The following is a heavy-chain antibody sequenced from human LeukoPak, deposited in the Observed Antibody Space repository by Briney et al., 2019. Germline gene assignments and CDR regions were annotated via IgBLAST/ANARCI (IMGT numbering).Heavy chain of an antibody. CDR2: ISGSGGST. D-gene: IGHD2-15*01. CDR1: GFTFSSYA. CDR3: AKGAFRRFVVVVAATYYFDY. Sequence: GGSLRLSCAASGFTFSSYAMSWVRQVPGKGPEWVSAISGSGGSTYYADSVKGRFTISRDNSKNTLYLQMNSLRAEDTAVYYCAKGAFRRFVVVVAATYYFDYWGQGTLVTVSS. J-gene: IGHJ4*02. V-gene: IGHV3-23*01.